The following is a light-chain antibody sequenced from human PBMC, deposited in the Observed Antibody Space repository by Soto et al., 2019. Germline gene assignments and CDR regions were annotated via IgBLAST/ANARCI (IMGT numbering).Light chain of an antibody. J-gene: IGLJ2*01. Sequence: QSVLTQPPSASGTPGQRVTISCSGSSSNIGSNYVYWYQQLPGTAPKLLIHSNDQRPSGVPDRFSGSKSGTSASLAISGLQSEDEADYYCCSYAGSSTVVFGGGTKLTVL. CDR3: CSYAGSSTVV. V-gene: IGLV1-47*02. CDR1: SSNIGSNY. CDR2: SND.